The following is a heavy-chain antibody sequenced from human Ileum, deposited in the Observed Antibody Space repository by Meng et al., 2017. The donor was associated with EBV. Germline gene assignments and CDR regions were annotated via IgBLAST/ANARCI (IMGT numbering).Heavy chain of an antibody. Sequence: QVQLMQSGPGLVKPSQTLSLARAIAGDSVSSNSAAWNWIRQSPSRGLEWLGRTYYRSKWYNDYAVSVKSRITINPDTSKNQFSLQLNSVTPEDTAVYYCARDSSSSAYSPFDYWGQGTLVTVSS. CDR3: ARDSSSSAYSPFDY. CDR1: GDSVSSNSAA. J-gene: IGHJ4*02. V-gene: IGHV6-1*01. D-gene: IGHD3-22*01. CDR2: TYYRSKWYN.